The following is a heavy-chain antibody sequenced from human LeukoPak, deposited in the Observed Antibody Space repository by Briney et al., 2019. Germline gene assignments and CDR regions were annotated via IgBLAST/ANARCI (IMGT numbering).Heavy chain of an antibody. Sequence: SETLSLTCTVSGGSISSSSYYWGWIRQPPGKGLEWIGSIYYDGTTYYNPSLKSRVTISVDTSKNQFSLKLSSVAAADTAVYFCARQVVAVAGTGYFDYWGQGTLVTVSS. V-gene: IGHV4-39*01. J-gene: IGHJ4*02. CDR3: ARQVVAVAGTGYFDY. D-gene: IGHD6-19*01. CDR2: IYYDGTT. CDR1: GGSISSSSYY.